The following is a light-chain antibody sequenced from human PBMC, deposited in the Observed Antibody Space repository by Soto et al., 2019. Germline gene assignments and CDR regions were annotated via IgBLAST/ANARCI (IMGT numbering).Light chain of an antibody. CDR3: QQYEDLPLS. V-gene: IGKV1-33*01. Sequence: DIQMTQSPSSLSASVGDRVTITCQASQDISKYLNWYQQKPGKAPKLLIYDASNLETGVPSRFSGSGSGTDFSFTISSLQTEDLATYYCQQYEDLPLSFGPGTKVDIK. J-gene: IGKJ3*01. CDR2: DAS. CDR1: QDISKY.